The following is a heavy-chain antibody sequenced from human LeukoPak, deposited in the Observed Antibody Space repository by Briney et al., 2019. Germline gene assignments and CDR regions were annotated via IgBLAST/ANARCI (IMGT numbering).Heavy chain of an antibody. Sequence: SETLSLTCAVYGGSISGYYWSWIRQPPGKGLEWIGEINHSGSTSYNPSLKSRVTMSVDTSKNQFSLKLSSMTAVDTAVYYCARGEGGAPIFWGQGTLVTVSS. CDR1: GGSISGYY. CDR3: ARGEGGAPIF. CDR2: INHSGST. J-gene: IGHJ4*02. D-gene: IGHD1-26*01. V-gene: IGHV4-34*01.